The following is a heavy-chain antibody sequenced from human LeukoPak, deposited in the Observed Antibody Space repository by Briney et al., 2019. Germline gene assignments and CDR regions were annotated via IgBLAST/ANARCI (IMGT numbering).Heavy chain of an antibody. D-gene: IGHD2-2*01. Sequence: PSQTLSLTCAVSGGSISSGGYSWSWIRQPPGKGLEWIGYIYHSGSTYYNPSLKSRVTISVDRSKNQFSLELSSVTAADTAVYYCARVHCSSTSCTFDYWGQGTLVTVSS. CDR3: ARVHCSSTSCTFDY. V-gene: IGHV4-30-2*01. J-gene: IGHJ4*02. CDR1: GGSISSGGYS. CDR2: IYHSGST.